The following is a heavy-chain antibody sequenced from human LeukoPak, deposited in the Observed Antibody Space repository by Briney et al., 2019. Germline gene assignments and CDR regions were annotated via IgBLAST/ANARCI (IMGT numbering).Heavy chain of an antibody. V-gene: IGHV1-2*02. CDR3: ARDTWNDLHYSDY. J-gene: IGHJ4*02. D-gene: IGHD1-1*01. CDR2: INPNSGGT. CDR1: GYTFTGYF. Sequence: ASVKVSCKASGYTFTGYFMHWVRQAPGQGLEWMGWINPNSGGTNYAQKFQGRVTMTRDTSISTAYMELSRLRSDDTAVYYCARDTWNDLHYSDYWGQGTLVTVSS.